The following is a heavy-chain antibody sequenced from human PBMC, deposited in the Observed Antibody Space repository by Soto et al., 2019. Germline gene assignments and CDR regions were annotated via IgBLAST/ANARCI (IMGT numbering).Heavy chain of an antibody. CDR2: IYYSGLT. D-gene: IGHD1-26*01. CDR3: ARSRSYYVEDFQK. V-gene: IGHV4-31*03. J-gene: IGHJ1*01. CDR1: GDSISTEGYY. Sequence: PSETLSLTCSVSGDSISTEGYYWSWIRQHPGKGLEWIGYIYYSGLTSYNPSLKSRVTISRATSKYQFYLKLSSVTAADTAVYYCARSRSYYVEDFQKWGQGTLVTVSS.